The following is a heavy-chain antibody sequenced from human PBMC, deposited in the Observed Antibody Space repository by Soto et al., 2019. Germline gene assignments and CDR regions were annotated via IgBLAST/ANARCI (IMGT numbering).Heavy chain of an antibody. Sequence: SETLSLTCTVSGGSISSYYWSWIRQPPGKGLEWIGYIYYSGSTNYNPSLKSRVTISVDTSKNQISLKLSSVTAADTAVYYCARTYSGGWYDVGGMDVWGQGTTVTVSS. D-gene: IGHD6-19*01. CDR2: IYYSGST. CDR1: GGSISSYY. CDR3: ARTYSGGWYDVGGMDV. J-gene: IGHJ6*02. V-gene: IGHV4-59*01.